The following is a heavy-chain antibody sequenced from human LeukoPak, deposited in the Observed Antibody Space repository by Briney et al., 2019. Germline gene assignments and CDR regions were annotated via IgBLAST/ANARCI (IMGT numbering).Heavy chain of an antibody. CDR3: AKLPGYSGYDYQGPIDY. CDR2: IRYDGSNK. Sequence: GGSLRLSCAASGFTFSSYGMHWVRQAPGKGLEWVAFIRYDGSNKYYADSVKGRFTISRDNSKNTLYLQMNSLRAEDTAVYYCAKLPGYSGYDYQGPIDYWGQGTLVTVSS. D-gene: IGHD5-12*01. V-gene: IGHV3-30*02. CDR1: GFTFSSYG. J-gene: IGHJ4*02.